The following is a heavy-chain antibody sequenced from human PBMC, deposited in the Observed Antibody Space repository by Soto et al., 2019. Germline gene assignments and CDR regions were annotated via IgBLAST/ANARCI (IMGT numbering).Heavy chain of an antibody. Sequence: ASVKVSCKASRYTFTGYYMHWVRQAPGQGLEWMGWINPNSGGTNYAQKFQGWVTMTRDTSISTAYMELSRLRSDDTAVYYCARDRIAAAGGGRDYYGMDVWGQGTMVTVSS. CDR3: ARDRIAAAGGGRDYYGMDV. J-gene: IGHJ6*02. CDR2: INPNSGGT. V-gene: IGHV1-2*04. D-gene: IGHD6-13*01. CDR1: RYTFTGYY.